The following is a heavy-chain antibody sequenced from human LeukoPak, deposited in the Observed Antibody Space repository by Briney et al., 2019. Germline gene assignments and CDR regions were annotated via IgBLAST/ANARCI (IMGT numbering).Heavy chain of an antibody. J-gene: IGHJ3*02. CDR2: ISGSGGNT. Sequence: PGGSLRLSCAASGFTFSRHAMSWVRQAPGKGLEWVSAISGSGGNTYYADSVKGRFTISRDNAKNSLSLQMNSLTAEDTAVYYCARARSRLAVGGIWAFDIWGQGTMVTVSS. V-gene: IGHV3-23*01. CDR1: GFTFSRHA. D-gene: IGHD6-19*01. CDR3: ARARSRLAVGGIWAFDI.